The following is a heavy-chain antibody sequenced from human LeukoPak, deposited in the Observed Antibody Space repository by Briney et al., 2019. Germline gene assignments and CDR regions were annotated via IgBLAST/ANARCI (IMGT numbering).Heavy chain of an antibody. J-gene: IGHJ4*02. V-gene: IGHV4-59*01. CDR2: IYYSGST. D-gene: IGHD3-16*01. CDR1: GGSFSGDY. Sequence: SETLSLTCAVYGGSFSGDYWSWIRQPPGKGLEWIGYIYYSGSTNYNPSLKSRVTISVDTSKNQFSLKLSSVTAADTAVYYCARGQYDYVWGSYSIGYFDYWGQGTLVTVSS. CDR3: ARGQYDYVWGSYSIGYFDY.